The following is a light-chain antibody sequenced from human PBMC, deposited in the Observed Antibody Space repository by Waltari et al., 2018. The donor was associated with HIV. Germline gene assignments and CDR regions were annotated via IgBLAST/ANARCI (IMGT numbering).Light chain of an antibody. J-gene: IGKJ2*01. CDR2: DAS. Sequence: SPGERATLSCRASQSVSSYLAWYQQKPGQAPRLLIYDASNRATGIPARFSGSGSGTDFTLTISSLEPEDFAVYYCQQRTNWPPYTFGQGTKLEIK. V-gene: IGKV3-11*01. CDR3: QQRTNWPPYT. CDR1: QSVSSY.